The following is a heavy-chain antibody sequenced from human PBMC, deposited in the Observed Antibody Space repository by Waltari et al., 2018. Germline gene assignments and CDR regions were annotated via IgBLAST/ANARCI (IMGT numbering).Heavy chain of an antibody. Sequence: EVQLVESGGGLVKPGGSLRLSYAASGLTFSSYSMNWVRQAPVKGLEWVLSISSSSSYIYYADSVKGRFTISRDNAKNSLYLQMNSLRAEDTAVYYCARPKGSWPFWGQGTLVTVSS. CDR1: GLTFSSYS. CDR2: ISSSSSYI. V-gene: IGHV3-21*01. J-gene: IGHJ4*02. D-gene: IGHD6-13*01. CDR3: ARPKGSWPF.